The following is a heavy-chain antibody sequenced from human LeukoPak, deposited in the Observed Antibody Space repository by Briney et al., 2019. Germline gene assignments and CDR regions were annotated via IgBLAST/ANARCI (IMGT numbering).Heavy chain of an antibody. CDR2: IEQDGSDK. Sequence: GGSLRLSCAASGFTFSRHWMSWVRQAPGKGLEWVANIEQDGSDKNYVDPVKGRFTISRDNAKNSLYLQMNSLRAEDTAVYYCARDSGYCSSFSCYGDAFDIWGQGTMVTVSS. D-gene: IGHD2-2*01. CDR1: GFTFSRHW. V-gene: IGHV3-7*03. J-gene: IGHJ3*02. CDR3: ARDSGYCSSFSCYGDAFDI.